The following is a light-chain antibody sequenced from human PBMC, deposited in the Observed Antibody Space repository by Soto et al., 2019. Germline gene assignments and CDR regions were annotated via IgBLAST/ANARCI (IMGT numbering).Light chain of an antibody. CDR2: QVS. CDR1: SSDVGAYNL. CDR3: SSYAGSNNYV. V-gene: IGLV2-8*01. Sequence: ALTQPPSASGSPGQSVTISRTGTSSDVGAYNLVSWHQQHPGKAPKLMIHQVSKRPSGVPDRFSGSKSGNTASLTVSGLQADDEADYYCSSYAGSNNYVFGTGTQLTVL. J-gene: IGLJ1*01.